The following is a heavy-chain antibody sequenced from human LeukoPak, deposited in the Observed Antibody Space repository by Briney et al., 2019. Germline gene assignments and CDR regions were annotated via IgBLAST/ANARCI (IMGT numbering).Heavy chain of an antibody. CDR1: GYTFTSYY. V-gene: IGHV1-46*01. Sequence: ASVKVSCKASGYTFTSYYMHWVRQAPGQGLEWMGIINPSGGCTSYAQKFQGRVTMTRDMSTSTVYMELSSLRSEDTAVYYCARDPRYCSSTSCYSPTDYYMDVWGKGTTVTVSS. CDR2: INPSGGCT. J-gene: IGHJ6*03. D-gene: IGHD2-2*02. CDR3: ARDPRYCSSTSCYSPTDYYMDV.